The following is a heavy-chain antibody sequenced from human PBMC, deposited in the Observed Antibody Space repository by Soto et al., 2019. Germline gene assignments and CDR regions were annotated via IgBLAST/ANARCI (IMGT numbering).Heavy chain of an antibody. CDR3: ASYRGALYFES. Sequence: PSETLSLTCSVSGRSMSSNYWSWIRQSPDKGLEWLGYVFSGGTDYTPSLGGRGSMSVETSKSQFSLKLTSVTVADTAVYYCASYRGALYFESWGPGILVTVSS. J-gene: IGHJ4*02. CDR2: VFSGGT. D-gene: IGHD3-16*01. CDR1: GRSMSSNY. V-gene: IGHV4-59*01.